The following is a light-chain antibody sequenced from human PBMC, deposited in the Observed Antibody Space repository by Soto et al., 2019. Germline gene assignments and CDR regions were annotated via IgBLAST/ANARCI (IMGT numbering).Light chain of an antibody. J-gene: IGKJ2*01. CDR2: WAS. V-gene: IGKV4-1*01. Sequence: DIVMTQSPDSLAVSLGERATINCKSSQSVLYSSNNKNYLAWYQQKPGQPPKLLIYWASTRESGVPARFSGSGSGTDFTLTITSLQAEDVAIYYCQQFYSAPYTFGQGIKLEIK. CDR1: QSVLYSSNNKNY. CDR3: QQFYSAPYT.